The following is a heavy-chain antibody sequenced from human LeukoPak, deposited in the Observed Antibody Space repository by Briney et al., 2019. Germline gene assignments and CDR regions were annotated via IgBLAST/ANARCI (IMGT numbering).Heavy chain of an antibody. CDR1: GFTFSSYA. J-gene: IGHJ4*02. Sequence: GGSLRLSCAASGFTFSSYAMTWVRHSSGKGLDWVSAISGGGGSTYYADSVKGRFTISRDNSKNTLYLQMNSLRAEDTAVYYCARASLLFPSDFDYWGQGTLVTVSS. D-gene: IGHD2-21*02. CDR3: ARASLLFPSDFDY. V-gene: IGHV3-23*01. CDR2: ISGGGGST.